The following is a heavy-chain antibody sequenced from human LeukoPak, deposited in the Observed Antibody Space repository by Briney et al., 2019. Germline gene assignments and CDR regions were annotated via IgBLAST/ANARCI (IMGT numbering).Heavy chain of an antibody. CDR2: ISWNSGSI. D-gene: IGHD2-15*01. CDR3: AKFYPIVVVVGPVDY. Sequence: GGSLRLSCAASGFTFDDYAMHWVRQAPGKGLEWVSGISWNSGSIGYADSVKGRFTISRDNAKNSLYLQMNSLRAEDTAVYYCAKFYPIVVVVGPVDYWGQGTLVTVSS. CDR1: GFTFDDYA. J-gene: IGHJ4*02. V-gene: IGHV3-9*01.